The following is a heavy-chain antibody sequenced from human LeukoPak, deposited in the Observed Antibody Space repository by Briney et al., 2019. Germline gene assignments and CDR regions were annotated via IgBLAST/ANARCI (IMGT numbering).Heavy chain of an antibody. D-gene: IGHD6-19*01. CDR3: ARKQWLVLVRWFDP. V-gene: IGHV4-34*01. CDR2: INHSGST. CDR1: GGSFSGYH. Sequence: SETLSLTCAVYGGSFSGYHWSRIRQPPGKGLEWVGEINHSGSTNYNPSLKSRVTISVDTSKTQFSLKLSSVTAADTAVYYCARKQWLVLVRWFDPWGQGTLVTVSS. J-gene: IGHJ5*02.